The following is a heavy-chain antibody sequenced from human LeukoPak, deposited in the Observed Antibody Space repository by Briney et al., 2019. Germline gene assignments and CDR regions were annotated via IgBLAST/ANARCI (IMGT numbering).Heavy chain of an antibody. Sequence: PGGSLRLSCAASGFTVRTDYMTWVRQAPGKGLEWVSIIYSDGSTYYADSVRGRFSISRDNSKNTVYLQMNSLRAEDTAVYYCTRSVSGSYPIVHWGQGTLVTLSS. D-gene: IGHD1-26*01. CDR3: TRSVSGSYPIVH. CDR2: IYSDGST. J-gene: IGHJ4*02. CDR1: GFTVRTDY. V-gene: IGHV3-53*01.